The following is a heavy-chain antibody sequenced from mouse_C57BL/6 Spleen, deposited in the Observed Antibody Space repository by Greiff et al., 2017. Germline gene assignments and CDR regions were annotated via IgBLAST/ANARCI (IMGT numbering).Heavy chain of an antibody. V-gene: IGHV6-6*01. D-gene: IGHD1-1*01. CDR2: IRNKANNHAT. CDR3: TKKGSTPFAY. CDR1: GFTFSDAW. Sequence: EVNVVESGGGLVQPGGSMKLSCAASGFTFSDAWMDWVRQSPEKGLEWVAEIRNKANNHATYYAESVKGRFTISRDDSKSSVYLQMNSLRAKDTGIYYCTKKGSTPFAYGGQGTLVTVSA. J-gene: IGHJ3*01.